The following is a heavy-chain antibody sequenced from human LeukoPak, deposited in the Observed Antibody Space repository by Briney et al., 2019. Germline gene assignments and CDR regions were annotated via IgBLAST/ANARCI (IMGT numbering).Heavy chain of an antibody. CDR2: ISYDGSNK. D-gene: IGHD4-17*01. Sequence: PGRSLRLSCAASGFTFSIYGMHWVRQAPGKGLEWVAVISYDGSNKYYADSVKGRFTISRDNSKNTQYLQMNSLRAEDTDVYYCAKAGDYGDYSATYFDYWGQGTLVTVSS. V-gene: IGHV3-30*18. J-gene: IGHJ4*02. CDR1: GFTFSIYG. CDR3: AKAGDYGDYSATYFDY.